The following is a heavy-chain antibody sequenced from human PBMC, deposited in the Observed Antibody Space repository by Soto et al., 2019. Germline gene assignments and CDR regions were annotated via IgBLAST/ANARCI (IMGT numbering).Heavy chain of an antibody. CDR1: GFTFSRYA. D-gene: IGHD2-8*01. V-gene: IGHV3-30-3*01. CDR3: ARSRNGAVPDSINF. J-gene: IGHJ4*02. Sequence: VGSLRLSCAASGFTFSRYAMHWVRQAPGEGLEWVAVISRDGSSKYYGDSVKGRFTVSRDNSNNTLYLSMTSLRPDDTAVFYCARSRNGAVPDSINFWGQGTLVTVSS. CDR2: ISRDGSSK.